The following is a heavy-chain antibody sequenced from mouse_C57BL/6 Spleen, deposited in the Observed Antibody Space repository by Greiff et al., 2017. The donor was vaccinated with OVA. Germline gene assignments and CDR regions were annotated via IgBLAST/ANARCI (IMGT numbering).Heavy chain of an antibody. V-gene: IGHV1-15*01. J-gene: IGHJ2*01. CDR3: TRDDYFDY. Sequence: LVESGAELVRPGASVTLSCKASGYTFTDYEMHWVKQTPVHGLEWIGPIDPETGGTAYNQKFKGKAILTADKSSSTAYMELRSLTSEDSAVYYCTRDDYFDYWGQGTTLTVSS. CDR1: GYTFTDYE. CDR2: IDPETGGT.